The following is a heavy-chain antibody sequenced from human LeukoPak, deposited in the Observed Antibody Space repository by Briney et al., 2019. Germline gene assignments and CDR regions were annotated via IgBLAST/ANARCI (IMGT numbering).Heavy chain of an antibody. D-gene: IGHD5-18*01. CDR3: ARVVKEPVDTAMVYYYYMDV. V-gene: IGHV4-4*07. J-gene: IGHJ6*03. CDR1: GGSISSYY. Sequence: PSETLSLTCTVSGGSISSYYWSWIRQPAGKGLEWIGRIYTSGSTNYNPSLKSRVTMSVDTSKNQFSLKLSSVTAADTAVYYCARVVKEPVDTAMVYYYYMDVWGKGTTVTISS. CDR2: IYTSGST.